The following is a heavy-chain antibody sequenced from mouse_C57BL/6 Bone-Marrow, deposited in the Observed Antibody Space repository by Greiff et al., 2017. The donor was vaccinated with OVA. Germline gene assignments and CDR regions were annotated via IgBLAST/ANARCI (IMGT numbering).Heavy chain of an antibody. CDR3: ELLPYCAMDY. D-gene: IGHD2-1*01. J-gene: IGHJ4*01. CDR2: IYPRDGST. CDR1: GYTFTSYD. Sequence: QGVESGPELAKPGASVKLSCKASGYTFTSYDINWVKQRPGQGLEWIGWIYPRDGSTKYNEKFKGKATLTVDTSSSTAYMELHSLTSEDSAVYFCELLPYCAMDYWGQGTSVTVSS. V-gene: IGHV1-85*01.